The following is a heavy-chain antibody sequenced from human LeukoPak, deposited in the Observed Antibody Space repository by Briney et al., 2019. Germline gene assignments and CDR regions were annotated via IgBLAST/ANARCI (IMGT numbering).Heavy chain of an antibody. J-gene: IGHJ4*02. D-gene: IGHD5-12*01. CDR2: ISYDGSNK. Sequence: PGGSLRLSCAASGFTFSSYAMHWVRQAPGKGLEWVAVISYDGSNKYYADSVKGRFTISRDNAKNSLYLQMNSLRAEDTAVYYCAGSVDIGFWGQGTLVTVSS. CDR3: AGSVDIGF. V-gene: IGHV3-30-3*01. CDR1: GFTFSSYA.